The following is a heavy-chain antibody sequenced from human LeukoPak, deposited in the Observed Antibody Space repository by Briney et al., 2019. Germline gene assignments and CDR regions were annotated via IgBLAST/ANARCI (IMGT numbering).Heavy chain of an antibody. CDR3: ARNHYYGSGRLPPYFDY. J-gene: IGHJ4*02. CDR1: GGSISSSSYY. V-gene: IGHV4-39*01. D-gene: IGHD3-10*01. Sequence: PSETLSLTCTVSGGSISSSSYYRGWIRQPPGKGLEWIGSIYYSGSTYYNPSLKSRVTISVDTSKNQFSLKLSSVTAADTAVYYCARNHYYGSGRLPPYFDYWGQGTLVTVSS. CDR2: IYYSGST.